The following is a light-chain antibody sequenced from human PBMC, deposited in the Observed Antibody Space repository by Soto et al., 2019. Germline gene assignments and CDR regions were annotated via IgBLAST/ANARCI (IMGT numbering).Light chain of an antibody. CDR1: SRDVGAYNY. CDR3: SSYTSSSTLVFV. V-gene: IGLV2-14*03. J-gene: IGLJ1*01. CDR2: DVS. Sequence: QSALTQPASVSGSPGQSITISCTGTSRDVGAYNYVSWYQYHPGKAPILMIYDVSNRPSGVSTRFSGSKSGNTASLTISGLQAEDEADYYCSSYTSSSTLVFVFGTGTKLTVL.